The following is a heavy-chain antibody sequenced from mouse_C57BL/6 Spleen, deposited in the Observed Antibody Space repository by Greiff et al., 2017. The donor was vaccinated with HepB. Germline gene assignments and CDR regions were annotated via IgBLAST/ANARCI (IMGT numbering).Heavy chain of an antibody. CDR3: ARSPRQLRLRYYFDY. J-gene: IGHJ2*01. V-gene: IGHV1-76*01. CDR1: GYTFTDYY. Sequence: QVQLQQSGAELVRPGASVKLSCKASGYTFTDYYINWVKQRPGQGLEWIARIYPGSGNTYYNEKFKGKATLTAEKSSSTAYMQLSSLTSEDSAVYFCARSPRQLRLRYYFDYWGQGTTLTVSS. D-gene: IGHD3-2*02. CDR2: IYPGSGNT.